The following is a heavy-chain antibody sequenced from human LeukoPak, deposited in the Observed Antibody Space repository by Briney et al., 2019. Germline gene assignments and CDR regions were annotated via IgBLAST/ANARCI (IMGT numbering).Heavy chain of an antibody. CDR1: GGSISSGGYY. D-gene: IGHD3-10*01. Sequence: SETLSLTCTVSGGSISSGGYYWSWIRQPPGKGLEWIGYIYHSGSTYYNPSLKSRVTISVDRSKNQFSLKLSSVTAADTAVYYCAITRGGRYYYGSGSYRVFDYWGQGTLVTVSS. V-gene: IGHV4-30-2*01. CDR2: IYHSGST. J-gene: IGHJ4*02. CDR3: AITRGGRYYYGSGSYRVFDY.